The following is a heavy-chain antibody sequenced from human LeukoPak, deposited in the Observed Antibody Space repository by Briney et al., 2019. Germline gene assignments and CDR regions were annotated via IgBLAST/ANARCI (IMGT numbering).Heavy chain of an antibody. J-gene: IGHJ5*02. D-gene: IGHD2-2*01. Sequence: SETLSLTCAVYGGSFSGYYWSWIRQPPGKGLEWIGEINHSGSTNYNPSLKSRATISVDTSKNQFSLKLSSVTAADTAVYYCARVRIIVVVPAAIRGGWFDPWGQGTLVTVSS. CDR3: ARVRIIVVVPAAIRGGWFDP. CDR1: GGSFSGYY. CDR2: INHSGST. V-gene: IGHV4-34*01.